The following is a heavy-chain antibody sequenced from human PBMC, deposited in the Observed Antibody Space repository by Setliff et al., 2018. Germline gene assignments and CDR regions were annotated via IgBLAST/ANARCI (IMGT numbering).Heavy chain of an antibody. Sequence: ASVKVSCKVSGYTLTELSMHWVRQAPGKGLEWMGGFDPEDGETIYAQKFQGRVTITADKSTSTAYMELSSLRSEDTAVYYCARSHSSSWSGMAVWGKGTTVTVSS. CDR3: ARSHSSSWSGMAV. J-gene: IGHJ6*04. CDR2: FDPEDGET. D-gene: IGHD6-13*01. V-gene: IGHV1-24*01. CDR1: GYTLTELS.